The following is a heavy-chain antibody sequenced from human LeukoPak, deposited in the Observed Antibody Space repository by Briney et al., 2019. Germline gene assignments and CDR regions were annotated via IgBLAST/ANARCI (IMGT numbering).Heavy chain of an antibody. J-gene: IGHJ4*02. CDR1: GGSFSGYY. CDR2: INHSGST. CDR3: ARGPLVVVAATYFDY. Sequence: SETLSLTCAVCGGSFSGYYWSWIRQPPGKGLEWIGEINHSGSTNYNPSLKSRVTISVDTSKNQFSLKLSSVTAADTAVYYCARGPLVVVAATYFDYWGQGTLVTVSS. D-gene: IGHD2-15*01. V-gene: IGHV4-34*01.